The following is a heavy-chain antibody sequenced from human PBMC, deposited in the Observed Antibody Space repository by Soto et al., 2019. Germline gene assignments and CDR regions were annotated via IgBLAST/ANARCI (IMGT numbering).Heavy chain of an antibody. J-gene: IGHJ3*02. Sequence: SVKVSCKASGGTFSSYAISWVRQAPGQGLEWMGGIIPIFGTANYAQKFQGRVTITADESTSTAYMELSSLRSEDTAVYYCARDNNCSGGSCYTLRAFDIWGQGTMVTVSS. CDR1: GGTFSSYA. D-gene: IGHD2-15*01. CDR2: IIPIFGTA. V-gene: IGHV1-69*13. CDR3: ARDNNCSGGSCYTLRAFDI.